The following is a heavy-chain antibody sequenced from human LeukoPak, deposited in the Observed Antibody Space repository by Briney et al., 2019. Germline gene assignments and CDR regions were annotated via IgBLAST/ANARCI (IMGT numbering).Heavy chain of an antibody. D-gene: IGHD3-10*01. J-gene: IGHJ4*02. CDR3: TRESDYGSGSSDY. V-gene: IGHV4-61*01. CDR1: GVSFSSGSYY. Sequence: SETLSLTCGVSGVSFSSGSYYRGCIRQPPGKGREWMGYIYYSGSTNYKPSCKSRVTISVDASKNQFSLKMSSVTAADTAVYYCTRESDYGSGSSDYWGQGTLVTVSS. CDR2: IYYSGST.